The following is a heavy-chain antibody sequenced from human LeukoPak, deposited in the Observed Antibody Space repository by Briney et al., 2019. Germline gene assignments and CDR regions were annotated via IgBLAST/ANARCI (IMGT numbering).Heavy chain of an antibody. D-gene: IGHD1-26*01. CDR2: LYYSGSN. V-gene: IGHV4-59*08. Sequence: LETLSLTCTVSGASINTYYWSWIRQPPGKGLQWIAYLYYSGSNNFNPSLRSRLTISVDTSKNQFSLKLNSVTAADTALYYCARSGSKPSGGAFDLWGQGTMVTVSS. CDR1: GASINTYY. CDR3: ARSGSKPSGGAFDL. J-gene: IGHJ3*01.